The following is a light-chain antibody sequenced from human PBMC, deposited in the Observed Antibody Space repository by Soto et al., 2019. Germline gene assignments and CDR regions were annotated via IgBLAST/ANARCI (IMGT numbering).Light chain of an antibody. J-gene: IGKJ1*01. CDR1: QSVSSN. CDR2: GAS. Sequence: EIVMTQSPATLSVSPGERATLSCRSSQSVSSNLAWYQQKPGQAPRLLIYGASTRATGIPARFSGSGSGTDFTLTISSLQSEDFAIYYCQQYNNWRTFGQGTKVEIK. CDR3: QQYNNWRT. V-gene: IGKV3-15*01.